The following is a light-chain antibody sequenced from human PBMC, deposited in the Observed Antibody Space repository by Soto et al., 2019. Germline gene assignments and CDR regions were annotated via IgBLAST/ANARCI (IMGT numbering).Light chain of an antibody. CDR2: GSS. Sequence: IVLTQSPGTLSLSPGERATLSCGASQSVTNNFLAWYQQKPGQAPRLLIYGSSSRATGVPDMFSGSGSGTDFTLTISRLEHGDFAVSSCQQYGTPLFTFVPGTQVEIK. CDR3: QQYGTPLFT. J-gene: IGKJ3*01. V-gene: IGKV3-20*01. CDR1: QSVTNNF.